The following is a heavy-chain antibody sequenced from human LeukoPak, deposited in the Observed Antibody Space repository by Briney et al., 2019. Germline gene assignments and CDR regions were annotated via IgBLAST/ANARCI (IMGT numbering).Heavy chain of an antibody. CDR1: GFTFSTYW. V-gene: IGHV3-33*08. J-gene: IGHJ3*02. CDR3: ARGGSVVAATTDAFDI. D-gene: IGHD2-15*01. Sequence: PGGSLRLSCAASGFTFSTYWMHWVRQAPGKGLEWVAVIWYDGSNKYYADSVKGRFTISRDNSKNTLYLQMNSLRAEDTAVYYCARGGSVVAATTDAFDIWGQGTMVTVSS. CDR2: IWYDGSNK.